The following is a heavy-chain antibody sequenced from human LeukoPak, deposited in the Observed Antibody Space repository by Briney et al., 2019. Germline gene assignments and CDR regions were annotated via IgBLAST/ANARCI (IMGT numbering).Heavy chain of an antibody. CDR2: IYYSGST. Sequence: NPSETLSLTCAVYGGSFGGYYWSWIRQPPGKGLEWIGYIYYSGSTYYNPSLKSRVTISVDTSKNQFSLKLSSVTAADTAVYYCARDRINYDILTGYYYYYYYGMDVWGQGTTVTVSS. D-gene: IGHD3-9*01. CDR3: ARDRINYDILTGYYYYYYYGMDV. CDR1: GGSFGGYY. V-gene: IGHV4-30-4*08. J-gene: IGHJ6*02.